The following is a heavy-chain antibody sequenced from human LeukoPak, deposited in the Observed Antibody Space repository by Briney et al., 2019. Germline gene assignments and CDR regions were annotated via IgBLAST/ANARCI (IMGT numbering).Heavy chain of an antibody. V-gene: IGHV3-23*01. D-gene: IGHD3-22*01. CDR1: GFTFSSYA. Sequence: PGGSLRPSCAASGFTFSSYAMSWVRQAPGKGLEWVSAISGSGGSTYYADSVKGRFTISRDNSKNTLYLQMNSLRAEDTAVYYCAKDRAPYYDSSGYGYWGQGTLVTVSS. J-gene: IGHJ4*02. CDR2: ISGSGGST. CDR3: AKDRAPYYDSSGYGY.